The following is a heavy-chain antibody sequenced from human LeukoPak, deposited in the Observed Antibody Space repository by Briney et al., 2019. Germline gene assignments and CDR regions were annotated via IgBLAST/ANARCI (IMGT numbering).Heavy chain of an antibody. CDR2: IYYSGST. D-gene: IGHD6-19*01. Sequence: SGTLSLTCTVSGGSISSSSYYWGWIRQPPGKGLEWIGSIYYSGSTYYNPSLKSRVTMSVDTSKNQFSLTLSSVTAADTAVYYCARTRSYYMDVWAKGTTVTVSS. CDR3: ARTRSYYMDV. J-gene: IGHJ6*03. V-gene: IGHV4-39*07. CDR1: GGSISSSSYY.